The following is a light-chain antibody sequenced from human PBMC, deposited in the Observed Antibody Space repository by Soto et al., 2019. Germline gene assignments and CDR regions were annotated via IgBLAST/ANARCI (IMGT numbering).Light chain of an antibody. CDR2: DAS. Sequence: DIVLTQSPATLSLSPGERATLSCRASQSVSSYLAWYQQKPGQPPRLLIYDASNRATGIPARFIGSGSGTDFTLNISSRETEDFAVYYCQQRSNWPLVTFGPGTRVDVK. CDR1: QSVSSY. J-gene: IGKJ3*01. V-gene: IGKV3-11*01. CDR3: QQRSNWPLVT.